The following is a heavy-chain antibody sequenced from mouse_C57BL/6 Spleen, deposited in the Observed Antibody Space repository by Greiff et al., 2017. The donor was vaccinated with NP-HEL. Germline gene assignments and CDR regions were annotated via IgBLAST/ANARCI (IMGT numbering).Heavy chain of an antibody. CDR1: GFTFSSYA. J-gene: IGHJ2*01. CDR2: ISDGGSYT. D-gene: IGHD1-1*01. V-gene: IGHV5-4*01. CDR3: ARGGSSLDY. Sequence: EVQLVESGGGLVKPGGSLKLSCAASGFTFSSYAMSWVRQTPEKRLAWVATISDGGSYTYYPDNVQGRFTISRDNAKNNPYLQMSHLKSEDTAMYYCARGGSSLDYWGQGTTLTVSS.